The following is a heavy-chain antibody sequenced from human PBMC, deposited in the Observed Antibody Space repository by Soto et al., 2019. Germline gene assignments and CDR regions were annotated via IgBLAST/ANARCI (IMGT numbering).Heavy chain of an antibody. V-gene: IGHV1-18*01. J-gene: IGHJ6*03. CDR2: ISAYNGNT. Sequence: ASVKVSCKASGYTFTSYGISWVRQAPGQGLEWMGWISAYNGNTNYAQKLQGRVTMTTDTSTSTAYMELRSLRSDDTAVYYCARDGRYDFWIGYFNYYYYYMDVWGQGTTVPVSS. CDR3: ARDGRYDFWIGYFNYYYYYMDV. D-gene: IGHD3-3*01. CDR1: GYTFTSYG.